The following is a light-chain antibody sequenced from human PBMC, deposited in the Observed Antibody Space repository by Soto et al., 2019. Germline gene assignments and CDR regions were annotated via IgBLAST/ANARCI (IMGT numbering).Light chain of an antibody. CDR2: GAS. V-gene: IGKV3-20*01. CDR3: QQYGSSPRYT. Sequence: ESVLTQSPGALSLSPGETATLSCRASQNVATMYLSWYQQTPGQAPRLLIYGASTRATGIPDRFSGSGSGTDFTLTISRLEPEDFAVYFCQQYGSSPRYTFGQGTKLEIK. J-gene: IGKJ2*01. CDR1: QNVATMY.